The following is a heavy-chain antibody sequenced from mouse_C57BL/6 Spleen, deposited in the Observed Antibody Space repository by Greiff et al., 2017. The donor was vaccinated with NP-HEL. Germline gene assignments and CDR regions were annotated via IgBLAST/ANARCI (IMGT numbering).Heavy chain of an antibody. D-gene: IGHD1-1*01. CDR1: GYSITSGYY. J-gene: IGHJ4*01. V-gene: IGHV3-6*01. Sequence: ESGPGLVKPSPSLSLTCPVTGYSITSGYYWNWIRQFPGNKLGWMGYISYDGSNNYNPTFKNRISITRDTSKNQFFLKLNSVTTEDTATYYCARDMITTVVASYYYAMDYWGQGTSVTVSS. CDR2: ISYDGSN. CDR3: ARDMITTVVASYYYAMDY.